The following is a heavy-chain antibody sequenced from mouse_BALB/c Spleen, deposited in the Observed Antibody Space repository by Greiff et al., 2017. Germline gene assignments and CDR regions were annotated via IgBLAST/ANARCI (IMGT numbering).Heavy chain of an antibody. Sequence: VQLQQSGAELVKPGASVKLSCTASGFNIKDTYMHWVKQRPEQGLEWIGRIDPANGNTKYDPKFQGKATITADTSSNTAYLQLSSLTSEDTAVYYSNYDSSPYYAMDYWGQGTSVTVSS. J-gene: IGHJ4*01. V-gene: IGHV14-3*02. CDR2: IDPANGNT. CDR3: NYDSSPYYAMDY. CDR1: GFNIKDTY. D-gene: IGHD1-1*01.